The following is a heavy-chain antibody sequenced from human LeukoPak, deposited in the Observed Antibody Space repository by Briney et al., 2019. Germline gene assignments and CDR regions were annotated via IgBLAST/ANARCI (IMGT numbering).Heavy chain of an antibody. V-gene: IGHV1-2*02. J-gene: IGHJ4*02. CDR2: TNPNSGGT. CDR3: ARGRGYNYGHEGSVDY. CDR1: GYTFTGYY. D-gene: IGHD5-18*01. Sequence: GASVKVSCKASGYTFTGYYMYWVRQAPGQGLEWLGWTNPNSGGTNYAQKFQGRVTMTRDTSISTAYMELSSLRSDDTAVYYCARGRGYNYGHEGSVDYWGQGTLVTVSS.